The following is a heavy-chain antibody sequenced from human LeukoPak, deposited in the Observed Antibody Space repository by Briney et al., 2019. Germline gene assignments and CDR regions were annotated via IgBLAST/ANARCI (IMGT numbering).Heavy chain of an antibody. CDR1: GYTFTSYD. CDR3: ARGGRRGNDIDY. Sequence: ASVKVSCKASGYTFTSYDINWVRQATGQGLEWVGWMNPNSGNTGYAQKFQGRVTMTRNTSISTAYMELSSLRSEDTAVYYCARGGRRGNDIDYWGQGTLVTVSS. V-gene: IGHV1-8*01. CDR2: MNPNSGNT. D-gene: IGHD1-1*01. J-gene: IGHJ4*02.